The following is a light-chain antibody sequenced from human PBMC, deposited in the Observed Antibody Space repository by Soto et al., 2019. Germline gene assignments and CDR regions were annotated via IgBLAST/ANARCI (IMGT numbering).Light chain of an antibody. V-gene: IGKV1-39*01. CDR3: QQNYSTLWT. J-gene: IGKJ1*01. CDR2: AAS. CDR1: QSVSSY. Sequence: EILMTQSPSSLSASVGERVTLSCRASQSVSSYLAWYQQKPGQAPKLLIYAASSLHSGVPSRFSGSGSGTDFTLTISSLQSEDFAAYYCQQNYSTLWTFGQGTKVEIK.